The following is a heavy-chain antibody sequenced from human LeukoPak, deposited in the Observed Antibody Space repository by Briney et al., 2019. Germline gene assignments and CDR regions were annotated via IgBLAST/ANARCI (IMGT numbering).Heavy chain of an antibody. CDR3: ARGVDSSGWYGGFDY. J-gene: IGHJ4*02. V-gene: IGHV4-31*03. Sequence: SETLSLTCTVSGGSISSGGYYWSWIRQHPGKGLEWIGYIYYSGSTYYNPSLKSRVTISVDTSKNQFSLKLSSVTAADTAVYCCARGVDSSGWYGGFDYWGQGTLVTVSS. D-gene: IGHD6-19*01. CDR1: GGSISSGGYY. CDR2: IYYSGST.